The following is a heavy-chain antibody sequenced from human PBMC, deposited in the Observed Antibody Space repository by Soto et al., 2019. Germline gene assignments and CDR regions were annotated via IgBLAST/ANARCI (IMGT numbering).Heavy chain of an antibody. V-gene: IGHV4-34*01. Sequence: WRWIIKTKGKGLEWIGEINHSGSTNYNPSLKSRVTISVDTSKNQFSLKLSSVTAADTAVYYCARTVDYDILTGSKPNFDYWCQGTLVTVSS. CDR2: INHSGST. CDR3: ARTVDYDILTGSKPNFDY. J-gene: IGHJ4*02. D-gene: IGHD3-9*01.